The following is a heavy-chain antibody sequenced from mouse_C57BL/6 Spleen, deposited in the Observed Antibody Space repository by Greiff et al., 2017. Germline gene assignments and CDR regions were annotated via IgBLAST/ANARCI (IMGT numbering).Heavy chain of an antibody. V-gene: IGHV1-72*01. CDR2: IDPNSGGT. Sequence: QVQLQQPGAKLVKPGASVKLSCKASGYTFTSYWMHWVKQRPGRGLEWIGRIDPNSGGTKYNEKFKSKATLTVDKPSSTAYMQLSSLTSEDSAVYYCARDYGSRNWYFDVWGTGTTVTVSS. D-gene: IGHD1-1*01. CDR3: ARDYGSRNWYFDV. J-gene: IGHJ1*03. CDR1: GYTFTSYW.